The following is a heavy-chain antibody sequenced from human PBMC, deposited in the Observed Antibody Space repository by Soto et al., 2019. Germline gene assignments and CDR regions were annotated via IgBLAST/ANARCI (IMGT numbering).Heavy chain of an antibody. J-gene: IGHJ6*02. CDR3: ASSSTWDWADYQFAMDV. CDR2: INAGNGNT. Sequence: ASVNVSCKSSRYSFTHYSVHWVRQAPGQRLEWMGWINAGNGNTKYSQTFQGRVSFTRDTSANAVYMELSSLTSEDTAVYFCASSSTWDWADYQFAMDVWGQGTTVTVSS. D-gene: IGHD6-13*01. V-gene: IGHV1-3*01. CDR1: RYSFTHYS.